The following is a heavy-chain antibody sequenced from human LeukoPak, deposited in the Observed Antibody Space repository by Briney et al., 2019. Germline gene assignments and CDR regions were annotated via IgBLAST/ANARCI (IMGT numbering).Heavy chain of an antibody. CDR3: TRTFYYCSSTSCHLDPFDY. Sequence: QSGGSLRLSCTASGFTFGDYAMSWFRQAPGKGLEWVGFIRTKAYGGTAESAASVKGRFTISRDDSKSIAYLQMNSLKTEDTAVYYCTRTFYYCSSTSCHLDPFDYWGQGTLVTVSS. D-gene: IGHD2-2*01. V-gene: IGHV3-49*03. CDR2: IRTKAYGGTA. J-gene: IGHJ4*02. CDR1: GFTFGDYA.